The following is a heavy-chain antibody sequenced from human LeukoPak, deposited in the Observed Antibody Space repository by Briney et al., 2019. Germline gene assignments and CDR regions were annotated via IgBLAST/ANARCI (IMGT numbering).Heavy chain of an antibody. Sequence: GGSLRLSCAASGFTFSSYSIHWFRQAPGKGLEWVTVISYDGRNEYYVDSVKGRFTISRDNSKNTLFLQMNSLRAEDTAVYYCAVTTSTTGYYYGMDVWGQGTAVTVSS. CDR2: ISYDGRNE. J-gene: IGHJ6*02. V-gene: IGHV3-30*03. CDR1: GFTFSSYS. CDR3: AVTTSTTGYYYGMDV. D-gene: IGHD4-17*01.